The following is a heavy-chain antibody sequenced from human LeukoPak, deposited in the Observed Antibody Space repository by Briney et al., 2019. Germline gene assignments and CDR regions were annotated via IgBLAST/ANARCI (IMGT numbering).Heavy chain of an antibody. D-gene: IGHD1-26*01. CDR1: GFTFSSYA. CDR3: AKINEWELLLPYFDY. J-gene: IGHJ4*02. Sequence: GGSLRLSCAASGFTFSSYAMSWVRQAPGKGLEWVSAISGSGGSTYYADSVKGRFTISRDNSKNTLYLQMNSLRAEDTAAYYCAKINEWELLLPYFDYWGQGTLVTVSS. V-gene: IGHV3-23*01. CDR2: ISGSGGST.